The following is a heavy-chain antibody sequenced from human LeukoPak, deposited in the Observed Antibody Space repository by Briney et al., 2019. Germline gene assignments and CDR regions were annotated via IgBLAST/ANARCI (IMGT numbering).Heavy chain of an antibody. J-gene: IGHJ4*02. D-gene: IGHD3-3*01. CDR3: ARGGYNDFWSGYSFDY. Sequence: SQTLSLTCTVSGGSISSGDYYWSWIRQPPGTGLEWIGYIYYSGSTYYNPSLKSRVTISVDTSKNQFSLKLSSVTAADTAVYYCARGGYNDFWSGYSFDYWGQGTLVTVSS. CDR1: GGSISSGDYY. V-gene: IGHV4-30-4*01. CDR2: IYYSGST.